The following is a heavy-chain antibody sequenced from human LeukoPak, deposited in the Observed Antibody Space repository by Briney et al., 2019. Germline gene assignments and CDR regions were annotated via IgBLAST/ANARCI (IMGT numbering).Heavy chain of an antibody. V-gene: IGHV4-59*01. CDR1: GGSISSYY. Sequence: SETLSLTCTVSGGSISSYYWSWIRQPPGKGLEWIGYIYYSGSTNYNPSLKSRVTISVDTSKNQFSLKLSSVTAADTAVYYCARVPTEYWFDPWGQGTLVTVSS. D-gene: IGHD4-11*01. CDR2: IYYSGST. CDR3: ARVPTEYWFDP. J-gene: IGHJ5*02.